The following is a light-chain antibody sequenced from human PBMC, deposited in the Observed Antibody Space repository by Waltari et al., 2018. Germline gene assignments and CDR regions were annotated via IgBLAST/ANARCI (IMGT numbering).Light chain of an antibody. J-gene: IGLJ2*01. Sequence: QSALTQPASVSASSAQSITISCTGTSGDIGGSDFVSWYQHHPGRAPKVLIFDVNHRPSGISDRFSGSKSGNTASLTISGLQAEDDADYYCSSPSTNNVVVFGGGTKVTVL. V-gene: IGLV2-14*01. CDR2: DVN. CDR3: SSPSTNNVVV. CDR1: SGDIGGSDF.